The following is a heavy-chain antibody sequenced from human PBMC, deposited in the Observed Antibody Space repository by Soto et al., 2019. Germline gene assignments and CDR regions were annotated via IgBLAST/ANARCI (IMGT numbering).Heavy chain of an antibody. J-gene: IGHJ3*02. D-gene: IGHD3-22*01. Sequence: EVQLVESGGGLVQPGGSLRLSCAASRFTFSTYWMHWVRQAPGKGLVWVSRINSDGTGTSYADSVKGRITISRDNAKNNLYLQMNSLRSEDKAVYYCAGDSSGYSYDAFDIWGQGTMVTVSS. CDR1: RFTFSTYW. V-gene: IGHV3-74*01. CDR2: INSDGTGT. CDR3: AGDSSGYSYDAFDI.